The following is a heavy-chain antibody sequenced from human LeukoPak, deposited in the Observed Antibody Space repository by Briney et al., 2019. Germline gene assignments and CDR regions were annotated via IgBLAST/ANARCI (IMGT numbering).Heavy chain of an antibody. CDR3: ARTHYDYYFDY. CDR1: GYSISHDYY. Sequence: SETLSLTCTVSGYSISHDYYWGWIRQSPGKGLEWIGSIYHSGSTYYNASLKSRVTISVDTSKNQFSLKLSSVTAADTAVYYCARTHYDYYFDYWGQGTLVTVSS. CDR2: IYHSGST. D-gene: IGHD3-16*01. J-gene: IGHJ4*02. V-gene: IGHV4-38-2*02.